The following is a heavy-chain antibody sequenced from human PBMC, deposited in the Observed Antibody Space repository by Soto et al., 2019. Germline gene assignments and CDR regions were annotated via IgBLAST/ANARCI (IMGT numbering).Heavy chain of an antibody. CDR3: ARDSIIAVAGTLFDY. V-gene: IGHV3-21*01. CDR2: ISSRSDI. D-gene: IGHD6-19*01. J-gene: IGHJ4*02. Sequence: SLILSCVGAGFTFSTYSINWVRQTPGKGLEWVSSISSRSDIYYADSVKGRFTISRDNAKNSVSLQMNSLRAEDTAVYYCARDSIIAVAGTLFDYWGQGTLVTVSS. CDR1: GFTFSTYS.